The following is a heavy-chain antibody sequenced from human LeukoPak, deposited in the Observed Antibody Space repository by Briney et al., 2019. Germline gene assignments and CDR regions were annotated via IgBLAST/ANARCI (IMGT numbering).Heavy chain of an antibody. J-gene: IGHJ4*02. CDR3: ATDSSGYYYAFDY. V-gene: IGHV1-24*01. D-gene: IGHD3-22*01. CDR2: FDPEDGET. Sequence: ASVKVSCKVSGYTLTELSMHWVRQAPGKGLEWMGGFDPEDGETIYARKFQGRVTMTEDTSTDTAYMELSSLRSEDTAVYYCATDSSGYYYAFDYWGQGTLVTVSS. CDR1: GYTLTELS.